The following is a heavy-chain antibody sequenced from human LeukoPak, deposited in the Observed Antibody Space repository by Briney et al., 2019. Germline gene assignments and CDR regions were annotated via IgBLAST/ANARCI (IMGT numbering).Heavy chain of an antibody. V-gene: IGHV4-34*09. CDR3: ASSYGDYPFLDY. J-gene: IGHJ4*02. D-gene: IGHD4-17*01. CDR2: INHSGST. Sequence: SETLSLTCAVYGGSFSGYYWSWIRQPPGKGLEWIGEINHSGSTNYNPSLKSRVTISVDTSKNQFSLKLSSVTAADTAVYYCASSYGDYPFLDYWGQGTLVTVSS. CDR1: GGSFSGYY.